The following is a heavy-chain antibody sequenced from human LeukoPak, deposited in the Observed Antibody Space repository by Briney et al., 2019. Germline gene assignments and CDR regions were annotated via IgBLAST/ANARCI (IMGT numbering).Heavy chain of an antibody. CDR1: GGSISSYY. Sequence: PSETLSLTCTVSGGSISSYYWSWIRQPAGKGLEWIGRIYTRGSTNYNPSLKSRVTISVDTCKNQFALKLSSVIAADTAVYYCARTTEGYCSSASCFGFSYSYYMDVWGKGTTVTISS. J-gene: IGHJ6*03. CDR3: ARTTEGYCSSASCFGFSYSYYMDV. CDR2: IYTRGST. V-gene: IGHV4-4*07. D-gene: IGHD2-2*01.